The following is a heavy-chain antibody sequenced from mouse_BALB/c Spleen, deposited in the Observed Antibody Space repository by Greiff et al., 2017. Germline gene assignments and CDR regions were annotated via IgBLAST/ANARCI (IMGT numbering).Heavy chain of an antibody. CDR2: ISYSGST. V-gene: IGHV3-2*02. D-gene: IGHD2-1*01. CDR1: GYSITSDYA. Sequence: VQLQQSGPGLVKPSQSLSLTCTVTGYSITSDYAWNWIRQFPGNKLEWMGYISYSGSTSYNPSLKSRISITRDTSKNQFFLQLNSVTTEDTATYYCARDGNYPFAYWGQGTLVTVSA. J-gene: IGHJ3*01. CDR3: ARDGNYPFAY.